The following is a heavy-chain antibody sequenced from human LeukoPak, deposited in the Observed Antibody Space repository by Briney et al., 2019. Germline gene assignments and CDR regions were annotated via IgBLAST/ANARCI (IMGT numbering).Heavy chain of an antibody. CDR1: GFTFSSYG. Sequence: GGSLRLSCAASGFTFSSYGMHWVRQAPGKGLEWVAFIHFDGSTKYSGDSVQGRFTISRDNSRNILYLQMNNLRPEDTAFCYCAKDQCTRTSCDGYPGYWGQGTLVTVSS. CDR3: AKDQCTRTSCDGYPGY. J-gene: IGHJ4*02. V-gene: IGHV3-30*02. D-gene: IGHD2-2*01. CDR2: IHFDGSTK.